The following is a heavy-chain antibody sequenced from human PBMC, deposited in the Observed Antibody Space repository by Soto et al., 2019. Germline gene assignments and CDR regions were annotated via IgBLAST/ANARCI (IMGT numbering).Heavy chain of an antibody. D-gene: IGHD3-16*01. CDR1: GGSVSGDKNY. CDR2: ISYSGAT. J-gene: IGHJ3*01. Sequence: QVQLQESGPGLVKPSETLSLTCSVSGGSVSGDKNYWSWIRQSPGKGLEWIGFISYSGATIYNPSLKSRLTISVDRSKNQFSLRLSSVTASDTALYYCATSPRFAFDFWGQGTTVIASS. CDR3: ATSPRFAFDF. V-gene: IGHV4-61*01.